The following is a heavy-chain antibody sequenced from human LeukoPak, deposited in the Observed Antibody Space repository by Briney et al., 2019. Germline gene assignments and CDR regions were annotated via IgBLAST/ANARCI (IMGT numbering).Heavy chain of an antibody. Sequence: PSETLSLSCAVYGGSFSGYYWSSIRQPPGKGLEWIGEINHNGRTNYNPSLKSRVTISVDTSKNQFSLKLSCVTAADTAVYYCARSVPKYGSWSPYYYFDYWGQGTLVTVSS. CDR2: INHNGRT. CDR3: ARSVPKYGSWSPYYYFDY. CDR1: GGSFSGYY. J-gene: IGHJ4*02. V-gene: IGHV4-34*01. D-gene: IGHD6-6*01.